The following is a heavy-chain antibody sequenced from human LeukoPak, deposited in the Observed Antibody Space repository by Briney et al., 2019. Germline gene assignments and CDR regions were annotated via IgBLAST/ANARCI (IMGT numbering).Heavy chain of an antibody. CDR3: AKGRGEQLWSFFDY. V-gene: IGHV3-30*18. D-gene: IGHD5-18*01. Sequence: GGSLRLSCAASGFTFSSYGMHWVRQAPGKGLEWVAVISYDGSNKYYADSVKGRFTISRDNSKNTLYLQMNSLRAEDTAVYYCAKGRGEQLWSFFDYWGQGTLVTVSS. CDR1: GFTFSSYG. CDR2: ISYDGSNK. J-gene: IGHJ4*02.